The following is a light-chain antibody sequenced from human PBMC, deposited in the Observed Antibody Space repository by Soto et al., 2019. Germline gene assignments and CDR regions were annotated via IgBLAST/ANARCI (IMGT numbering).Light chain of an antibody. V-gene: IGKV3-20*01. CDR3: QQNGSSPVT. CDR2: GAS. CDR1: QSVSSSY. J-gene: IGKJ1*01. Sequence: EIVLTQSPGTLSLSPGERAPLSCRASQSVSSSYLAWYQQKPGQAPRLLIYGASSRATGIPDRFSGSGSGTDFTLTISRLEPEDFAVYYCQQNGSSPVTFGQGTKVDIK.